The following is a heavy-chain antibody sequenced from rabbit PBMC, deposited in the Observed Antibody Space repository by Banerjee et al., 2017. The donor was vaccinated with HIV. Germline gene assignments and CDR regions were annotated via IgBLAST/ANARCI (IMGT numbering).Heavy chain of an antibody. CDR2: IYTGSSDKT. CDR3: ARAYSSSSGYAMDL. D-gene: IGHD1-1*01. J-gene: IGHJ6*01. Sequence: QEQLVESGGGLVQPEGSLTLTCTASGFSFSSRDYMCWVRQAPGKGLEWVGCIYTGSSDKTCYASWAKGRFTISKTSSTTVTLQMTSLTAADTATCFCARAYSSSSGYAMDLWGPGTLVTVS. CDR1: GFSFSSRDY. V-gene: IGHV1S45*01.